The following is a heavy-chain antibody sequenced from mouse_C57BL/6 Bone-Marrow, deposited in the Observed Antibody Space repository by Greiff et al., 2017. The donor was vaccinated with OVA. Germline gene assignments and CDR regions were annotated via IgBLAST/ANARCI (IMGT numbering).Heavy chain of an antibody. CDR1: GYTFTSYW. J-gene: IGHJ4*01. V-gene: IGHV1-74*01. Sequence: QVQLQQPGAELVKPGASVKVSCKASGYTFTSYWMHWVKQRPGQGLEWIGRIHPSDSDTNYNQKFKGKATLTVDKSSSTAYMQLSSLTSKDSAVYYCAIEDYYGSSYEAMDYWGQGTSVTVSS. CDR2: IHPSDSDT. D-gene: IGHD1-1*01. CDR3: AIEDYYGSSYEAMDY.